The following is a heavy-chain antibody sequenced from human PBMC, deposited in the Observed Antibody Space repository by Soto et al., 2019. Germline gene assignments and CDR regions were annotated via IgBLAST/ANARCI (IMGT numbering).Heavy chain of an antibody. CDR3: ATSEYSSLSVNWCDP. V-gene: IGHV4-30-4*01. J-gene: IGHJ5*02. D-gene: IGHD5-18*01. Sequence: KPSETLSLTCTVSGGSIRSADHYWSWIRQPPGKGLEWIGYIYYSGNTYYNPSLKSRVTISVDTSKSQFSLRLRSVTAADTAVYYCATSEYSSLSVNWCDPWGQGTLVTVSS. CDR1: GGSIRSADHY. CDR2: IYYSGNT.